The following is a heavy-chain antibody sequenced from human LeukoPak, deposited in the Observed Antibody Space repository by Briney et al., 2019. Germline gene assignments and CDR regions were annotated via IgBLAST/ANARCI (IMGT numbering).Heavy chain of an antibody. CDR1: GFTFSSYS. CDR2: ISSSSSTI. V-gene: IGHV3-48*02. CDR3: ARDYFYAFDY. D-gene: IGHD2/OR15-2a*01. J-gene: IGHJ4*02. Sequence: GGSLRLSCAASGFTFSSYSMNWVRQAPGKGLEWVSYISSSSSTIFYADSVKGRFTISRDSAKNSLFLQMNSLRDEGTAVYYCARDYFYAFDYWGQGTLVTVSS.